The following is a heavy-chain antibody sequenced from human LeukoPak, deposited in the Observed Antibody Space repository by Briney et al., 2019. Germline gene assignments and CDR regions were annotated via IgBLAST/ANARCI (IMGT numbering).Heavy chain of an antibody. CDR1: GFTFDDYA. CDR3: ARVYSSSWYNWFDP. CDR2: ISWDSGRI. D-gene: IGHD6-13*01. V-gene: IGHV3-9*01. J-gene: IGHJ5*02. Sequence: GRSLRLSCAASGFTFDDYAMHWVRQAPGKGLEWVSGISWDSGRIGYADSVKGRFTISRDNAKNSLYLQINSLRAEDTAVYYCARVYSSSWYNWFDPWGQGTLVTVSS.